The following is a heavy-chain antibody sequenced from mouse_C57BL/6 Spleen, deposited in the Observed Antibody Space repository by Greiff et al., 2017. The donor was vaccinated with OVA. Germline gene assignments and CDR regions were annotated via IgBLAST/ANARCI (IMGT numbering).Heavy chain of an antibody. CDR1: GYTFTDYY. V-gene: IGHV1-76*01. CDR3: ARGGVLLRQAMDY. J-gene: IGHJ4*01. D-gene: IGHD1-1*01. Sequence: QVQLQQSGAELVRPGASVKLSCKASGYTFTDYYINWVKQRPGQGLEWIARIYPGSGNTYYNEKFKGKATLTAEKSSSTAYMQLSSLTSEDSAVYFCARGGVLLRQAMDYWGQGTSVTVSS. CDR2: IYPGSGNT.